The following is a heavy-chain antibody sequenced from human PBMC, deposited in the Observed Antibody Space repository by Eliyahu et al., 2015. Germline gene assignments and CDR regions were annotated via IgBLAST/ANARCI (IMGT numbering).Heavy chain of an antibody. CDR3: ARGGRVAATENYCDN. Sequence: QVQLVQSGAEXKKPGASVKVSCKASGYTXTSXYXHWVRXXPGQGLEWMGMINPSGGKTAYAQKFQGRVTMTRDTSTSTVYMELSSLRSEDTAIFYCARGGRVAATENYCDNWGQGALVTVSS. V-gene: IGHV1-46*01. CDR2: INPSGGKT. D-gene: IGHD2-15*01. CDR1: GYTXTSXY. J-gene: IGHJ4*02.